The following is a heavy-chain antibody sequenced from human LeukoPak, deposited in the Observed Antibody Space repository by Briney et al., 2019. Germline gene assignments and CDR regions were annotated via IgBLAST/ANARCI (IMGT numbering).Heavy chain of an antibody. CDR1: GCSLSTRVVG. D-gene: IGHD4-17*01. V-gene: IGHV2-5*01. CDR3: VQDVPDDYGFDY. J-gene: IGHJ4*02. Sequence: SGLTLLNPTQALTLTCTFFGCSLSTRVVGVGWIPQLPGNAVGWLSLSDGKDDKCYSASLKSRLTITKDTSKNQVVLTMTNMDPVDTAAYYCVQDVPDDYGFDYWGQGALVSVSS. CDR2: SDGKDDK.